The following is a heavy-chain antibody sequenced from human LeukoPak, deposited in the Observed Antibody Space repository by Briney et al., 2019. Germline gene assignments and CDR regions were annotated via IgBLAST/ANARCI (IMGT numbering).Heavy chain of an antibody. CDR1: GFTFTNYW. CDR2: IKQDRGEK. CDR3: ARLREIPVFGVVTKSTSYFDY. V-gene: IGHV3-7*01. Sequence: GGSLRLSCAASGFTFTNYWMSWVRQAPGKGLELVANIKQDRGEKYYVDSVKGRFTISRDNAKNSLYLQMNSLRAEDTAVYYCARLREIPVFGVVTKSTSYFDYWGQGTLVTVSS. D-gene: IGHD3-3*01. J-gene: IGHJ4*02.